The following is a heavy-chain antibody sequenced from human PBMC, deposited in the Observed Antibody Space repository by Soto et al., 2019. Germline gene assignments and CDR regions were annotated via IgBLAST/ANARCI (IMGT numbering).Heavy chain of an antibody. CDR1: GGTFSSYA. V-gene: IGHV1-69*06. D-gene: IGHD3-22*01. J-gene: IGHJ6*04. Sequence: VASVKVSCKFSGGTFSSYAISWVRQAPGQGLEWMGGIIPIFGTANYAQKFQGRVTITADKSTSTAYMELSSLRSEDTAVYYCARIVSGYPRYYYYGMDVWGKGTTVTVSS. CDR2: IIPIFGTA. CDR3: ARIVSGYPRYYYYGMDV.